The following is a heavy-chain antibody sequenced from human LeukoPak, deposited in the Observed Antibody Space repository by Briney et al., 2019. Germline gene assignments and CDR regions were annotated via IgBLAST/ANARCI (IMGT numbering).Heavy chain of an antibody. V-gene: IGHV3-7*01. CDR3: ALRGYSSSWTALDY. CDR2: IKQDGSEK. CDR1: GLTFSSYW. Sequence: PGGSLRLSFAASGLTFSSYWMGWVRQAPGKGLEGLANIKQDGSEKYYVDSVKGRFTISRDNAKNSLYLQMNSLRIEDTAVYYCALRGYSSSWTALDYWGQGTLVTVSS. D-gene: IGHD6-13*01. J-gene: IGHJ4*02.